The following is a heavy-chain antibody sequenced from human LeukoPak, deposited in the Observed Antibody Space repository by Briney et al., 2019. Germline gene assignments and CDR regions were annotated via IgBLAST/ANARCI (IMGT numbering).Heavy chain of an antibody. V-gene: IGHV3-66*01. J-gene: IGHJ2*01. Sequence: QAGGSLRLSCATSGFTVSNNYMRWVRQAPGKGLEWVSVIFSGGSTHYADSVKGRFTISRDNAKNSLYLQMNSLRAEDTAVYYCARVVGAGYFDLWGRGTLVTVSS. CDR3: ARVVGAGYFDL. CDR2: IFSGGST. D-gene: IGHD1-26*01. CDR1: GFTVSNNY.